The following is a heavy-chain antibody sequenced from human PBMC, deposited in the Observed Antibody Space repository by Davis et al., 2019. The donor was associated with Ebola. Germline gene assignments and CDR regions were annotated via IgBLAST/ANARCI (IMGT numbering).Heavy chain of an antibody. J-gene: IGHJ1*01. D-gene: IGHD4-17*01. CDR1: GYSFTSYW. CDR2: IDPSDSYT. Sequence: KVSCKGSGYSFTSYWISWVRQMPGKGLEWMGRIDPSDSYTNYSPSFQGHVTISADKSISTAYLQWSSLKASDTAMYYCATTNDYGDPGYFQHWGQGTLVTVSS. CDR3: ATTNDYGDPGYFQH. V-gene: IGHV5-10-1*01.